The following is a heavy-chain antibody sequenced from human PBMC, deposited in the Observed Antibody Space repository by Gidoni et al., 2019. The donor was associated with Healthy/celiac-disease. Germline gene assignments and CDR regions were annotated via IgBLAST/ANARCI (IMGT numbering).Heavy chain of an antibody. Sequence: QVQLVESGGGVVQPGRSLRLSCAASGFTFSRSSMPWVCQAPGKGLEWVAVISYDGSNKYYADSVKGRFTISRDNSKNTLYLQMNSLRAEDTAVYYCARDHGDILTGSTALYYYYGMDVWGQGTTVTVSS. CDR2: ISYDGSNK. CDR1: GFTFSRSS. J-gene: IGHJ6*02. CDR3: ARDHGDILTGSTALYYYYGMDV. V-gene: IGHV3-30*04. D-gene: IGHD3-9*01.